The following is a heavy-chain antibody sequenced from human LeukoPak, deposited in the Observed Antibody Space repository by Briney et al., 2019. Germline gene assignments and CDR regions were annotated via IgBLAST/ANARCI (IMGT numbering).Heavy chain of an antibody. Sequence: GGSLRLSCAASGFTFSRYSMNWVRQAPGKGLEWVSSISSSSSYIYYADSVKGRFTISRDNAKNSLYLQMNSLRAEDTALYYCAKCSGGSCYHSDDSWGQGTLVTVSS. CDR3: AKCSGGSCYHSDDS. CDR2: ISSSSSYI. V-gene: IGHV3-21*01. D-gene: IGHD2-15*01. J-gene: IGHJ5*01. CDR1: GFTFSRYS.